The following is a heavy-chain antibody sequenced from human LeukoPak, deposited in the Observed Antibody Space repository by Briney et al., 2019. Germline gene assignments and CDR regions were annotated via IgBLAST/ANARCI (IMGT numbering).Heavy chain of an antibody. V-gene: IGHV3-48*02. CDR3: ARDRRFVVVPAAPGVFDY. CDR2: ISSSSSTI. Sequence: GGSLRLSCEVSGFTFSSYSMNWVRQAPGKGLEWVSYISSSSSTIYYADSVKGRFTISRDNAKNSLYLQMNSLRDEDTAVYYCARDRRFVVVPAAPGVFDYWGQGTLVTVSS. CDR1: GFTFSSYS. J-gene: IGHJ4*02. D-gene: IGHD2-2*01.